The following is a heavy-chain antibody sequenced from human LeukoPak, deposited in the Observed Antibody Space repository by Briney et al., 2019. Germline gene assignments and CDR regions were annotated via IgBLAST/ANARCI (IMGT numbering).Heavy chain of an antibody. CDR2: IKQDGSEK. V-gene: IGHV3-7*01. Sequence: GGSLRLSCAASGFSFSSDWMSWVTQAPGKRLEWVANIKQDGSEKYYVDSVKGRFTISRDNAKNALYLQMNSLRAEDTAVYHCARDRYDSSGYLSPFDYWGQGTLVTVSS. D-gene: IGHD3-22*01. CDR1: GFSFSSDW. CDR3: ARDRYDSSGYLSPFDY. J-gene: IGHJ4*02.